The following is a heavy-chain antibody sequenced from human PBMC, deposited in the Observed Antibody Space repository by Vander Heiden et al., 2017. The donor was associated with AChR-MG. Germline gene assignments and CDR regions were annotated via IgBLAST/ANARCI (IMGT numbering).Heavy chain of an antibody. J-gene: IGHJ4*02. V-gene: IGHV4-59*08. CDR2: IYYSGST. CDR1: GGSISSYY. Sequence: QVQLQESGPGLVKPSETLSLTCTVSGGSISSYYWSWIRQPPGKGLEWIGYIYYSGSTNYNPSLKSRVTISVDTSKNQFSLKLRSVTAADTAVYYCARGAWLAYYFDYWGQGTLVTVSS. CDR3: ARGAWLAYYFDY. D-gene: IGHD6-19*01.